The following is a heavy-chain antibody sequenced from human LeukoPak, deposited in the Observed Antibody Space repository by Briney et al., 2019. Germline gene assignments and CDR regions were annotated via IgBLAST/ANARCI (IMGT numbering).Heavy chain of an antibody. CDR1: GYTFTGYY. D-gene: IGHD4-17*01. Sequence: ASVKVSCKASGYTFTGYYMHWVRQAPGQGLEWMGWINPNSGGTNYAQKFQGGVTMTRDTSISTAYMELSRLRSDDTAVYYCARNYGDYDPYYFDYWGQGTLVTVSS. V-gene: IGHV1-2*02. CDR3: ARNYGDYDPYYFDY. CDR2: INPNSGGT. J-gene: IGHJ4*02.